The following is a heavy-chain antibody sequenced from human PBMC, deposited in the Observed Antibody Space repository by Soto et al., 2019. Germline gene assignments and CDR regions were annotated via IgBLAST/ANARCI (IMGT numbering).Heavy chain of an antibody. CDR2: IYYSGST. J-gene: IGHJ3*02. Sequence: PSETLSLTCTVSGGSISSYYWSWIRQPPGKGLEWIGYIYYSGSTNYNPSLKSRVTISVDRSKNQFSLKLSSVTAADTAVYYCARVQPHYYDSSGYSFDAFDIWGQGTMVTVSS. V-gene: IGHV4-59*12. D-gene: IGHD3-22*01. CDR1: GGSISSYY. CDR3: ARVQPHYYDSSGYSFDAFDI.